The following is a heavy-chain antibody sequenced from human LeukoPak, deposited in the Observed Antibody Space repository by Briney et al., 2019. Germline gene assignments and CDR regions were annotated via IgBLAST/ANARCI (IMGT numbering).Heavy chain of an antibody. CDR3: ARRLPTAPADY. V-gene: IGHV4-34*01. CDR1: GGSFSGYY. CDR2: INHGGGT. J-gene: IGHJ4*02. D-gene: IGHD5-18*01. Sequence: SETLSLTCAVYGGSFSGYYWSWIRQPPGKGLEWIGEINHGGGTNYNPSLKSRVTISVDTSKNQFSLKLSSVTAADMAVYYCARRLPTAPADYWGQGTLVTVSS.